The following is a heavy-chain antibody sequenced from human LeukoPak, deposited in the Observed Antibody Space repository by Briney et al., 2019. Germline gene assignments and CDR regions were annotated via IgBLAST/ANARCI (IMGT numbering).Heavy chain of an antibody. CDR2: ISAYNGNT. CDR1: DYTFTSYG. D-gene: IGHD3-22*01. CDR3: ATYDSSGYSVDY. Sequence: ASVKVSCNASDYTFTSYGISWVRQAPGQGLEWMGWISAYNGNTNYAQKLQGRVTMTTDTSTSTAYMELRSLRSDDTAVYYCATYDSSGYSVDYWGQGTLVTVSS. J-gene: IGHJ4*02. V-gene: IGHV1-18*01.